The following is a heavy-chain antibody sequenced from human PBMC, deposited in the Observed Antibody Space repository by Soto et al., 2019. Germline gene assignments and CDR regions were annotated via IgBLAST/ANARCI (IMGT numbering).Heavy chain of an antibody. D-gene: IGHD2-15*01. CDR2: INPNSGGT. CDR3: ARVGYCSGGSCYEESFDY. CDR1: GYTFTGYY. J-gene: IGHJ4*02. Sequence: QVQLVQSGAEVKKPGASVKVSCKASGYTFTGYYMHWVRQAPGQGLEWMGSINPNSGGTNYAQKFQGWVTMTRDTCISTAYMELSRLRSDDTAVYYCARVGYCSGGSCYEESFDYWGQGTLVTVSS. V-gene: IGHV1-2*04.